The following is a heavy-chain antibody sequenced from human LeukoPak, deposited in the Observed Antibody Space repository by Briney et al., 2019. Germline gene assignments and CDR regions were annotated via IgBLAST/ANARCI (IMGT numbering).Heavy chain of an antibody. Sequence: SETLSLTCTVSGYSISSGYYWGWIRQPPGKGLEWIGSIYHSGRTYYNPSLKSRVTISVDTSKNQFSLKLSSVTAADTAVYYCARGYYYDSSGYYYNDAFDIWGQGTMVTVSS. CDR2: IYHSGRT. V-gene: IGHV4-38-2*02. CDR1: GYSISSGYY. D-gene: IGHD3-22*01. J-gene: IGHJ3*02. CDR3: ARGYYYDSSGYYYNDAFDI.